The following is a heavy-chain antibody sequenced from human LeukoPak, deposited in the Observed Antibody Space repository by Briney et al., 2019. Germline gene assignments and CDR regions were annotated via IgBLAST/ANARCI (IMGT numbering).Heavy chain of an antibody. CDR3: ATLGYGDYVDY. CDR2: FYYGGSP. V-gene: IGHV4-39*01. Sequence: SETLSLTCTVSGDSISTTPYYWGWIRQPPGKGLEWIGSFYYGGSPYYNPSLKSRVTISVDTSKNQFSLKLTSVTAADTAVYYCATLGYGDYVDYWGQGTLVTVSS. J-gene: IGHJ4*02. D-gene: IGHD4-17*01. CDR1: GDSISTTPYY.